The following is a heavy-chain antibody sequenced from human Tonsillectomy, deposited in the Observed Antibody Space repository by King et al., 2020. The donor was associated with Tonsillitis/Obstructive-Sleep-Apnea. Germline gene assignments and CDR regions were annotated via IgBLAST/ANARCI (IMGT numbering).Heavy chain of an antibody. CDR1: GFTFSSYS. Sequence: VQLVESGGGLVKPGGSLRLSCEASGFTFSSYSMNWVRQAPGKGLEWVSSISSSGSYIYYADSLKGRFTISRDNAKNSLYLQMNSLRAADTAVYYCARDSGEYFDYWGQGTLVTVSS. CDR3: ARDSGEYFDY. J-gene: IGHJ4*02. CDR2: ISSSGSYI. D-gene: IGHD7-27*01. V-gene: IGHV3-21*01.